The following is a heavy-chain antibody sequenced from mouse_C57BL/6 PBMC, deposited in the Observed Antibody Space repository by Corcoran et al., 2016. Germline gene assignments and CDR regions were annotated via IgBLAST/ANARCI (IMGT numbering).Heavy chain of an antibody. CDR3: ARAITGSSYGYFDV. J-gene: IGHJ1*03. CDR2: IYPGDGDT. Sequence: QVQLQQSGAELVKPGASVKISCKASGYAFSSYWMNWVKQRPGKGLEWIGQIYPGDGDTNYNGKFKGKAKLTADKSSSTAYMKLSSLTSEDSAVYGCARAITGSSYGYFDVWGTGTTFTVSS. V-gene: IGHV1-80*01. D-gene: IGHD1-1*01. CDR1: GYAFSSYW.